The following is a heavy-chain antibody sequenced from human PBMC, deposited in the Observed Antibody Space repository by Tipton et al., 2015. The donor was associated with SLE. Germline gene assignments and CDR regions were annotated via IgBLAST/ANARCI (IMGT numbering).Heavy chain of an antibody. CDR1: GGSVSSGSYY. CDR2: IYYSGST. CDR3: ARGWYFDY. D-gene: IGHD2-15*01. J-gene: IGHJ4*02. Sequence: TLSLTCTVSGGSVSSGSYYWSWIRQPPGKGLEWIGYIYYSGSTNYNPSLKSRVTISVDTSKNQFSLKLSSVTAADTAVYYCARGWYFDYWGQGTLVTVSS. V-gene: IGHV4-61*01.